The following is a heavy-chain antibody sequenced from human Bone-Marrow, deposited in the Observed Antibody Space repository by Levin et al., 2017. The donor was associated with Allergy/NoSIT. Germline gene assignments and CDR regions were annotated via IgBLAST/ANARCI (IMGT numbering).Heavy chain of an antibody. CDR3: ARVKGDLKGNSVPGAFDI. CDR1: GFTFSSYA. CDR2: ISYDGSNK. D-gene: IGHD4-23*01. Sequence: PGGSLRLSCAASGFTFSSYAMHWVRQAPGKGLEWVAVISYDGSNKYYADSVKGRFTISRDNSKNTLYLQMNSLRAEDTAVYYCARVKGDLKGNSVPGAFDIWGQGTMVTVSS. V-gene: IGHV3-30*04. J-gene: IGHJ3*02.